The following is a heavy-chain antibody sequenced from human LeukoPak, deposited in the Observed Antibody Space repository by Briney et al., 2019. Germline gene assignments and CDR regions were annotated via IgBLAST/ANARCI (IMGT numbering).Heavy chain of an antibody. V-gene: IGHV1-18*01. CDR2: INPYNGKT. CDR1: GYTLDRFG. Sequence: ASVKVSCKASGYTLDRFGISWVRQAPGLGLEWLGWINPYNGKTIFGDKFQGRVTMTTDTSTSTAYMELTSLRSDDTAVYFCARDTPQHLKRFDYWGQGTLVTVSA. D-gene: IGHD6-13*01. J-gene: IGHJ4*02. CDR3: ARDTPQHLKRFDY.